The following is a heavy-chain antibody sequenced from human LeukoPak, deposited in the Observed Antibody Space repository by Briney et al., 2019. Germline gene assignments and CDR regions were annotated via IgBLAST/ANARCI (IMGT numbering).Heavy chain of an antibody. CDR1: GGTFSSYA. D-gene: IGHD4-23*01. J-gene: IGHJ6*02. CDR2: IIPIFGIA. CDR3: ALSPVVKDGYYGMDV. Sequence: ASVKVSCKASGGTFSSYAISWVRQAPGQGLEWMGRIIPIFGIASYAQKFQGRVTITADKSTSTAYMELSSLRSEDTAVYYCALSPVVKDGYYGMDVWGQGTTVTVSS. V-gene: IGHV1-69*04.